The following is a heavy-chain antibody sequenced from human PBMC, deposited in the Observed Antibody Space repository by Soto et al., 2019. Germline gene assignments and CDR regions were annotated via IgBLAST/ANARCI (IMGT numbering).Heavy chain of an antibody. CDR3: AGDCFDNRHDRCYYGMDV. V-gene: IGHV1-18*01. Sequence: ASVKVSCKASGYTFTSYGISWVRQAPGQGLEWMGWISAYNGNTNYAQKLQGRVTMTTDTSTSTAYMELRNLRSDDTAVYYGAGDCFDNRHDRCYYGMDVWGQGTTVTVSS. D-gene: IGHD3-9*01. CDR2: ISAYNGNT. CDR1: GYTFTSYG. J-gene: IGHJ6*02.